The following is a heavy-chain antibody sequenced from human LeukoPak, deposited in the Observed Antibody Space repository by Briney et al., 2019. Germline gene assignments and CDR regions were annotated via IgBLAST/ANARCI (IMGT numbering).Heavy chain of an antibody. D-gene: IGHD3-10*01. CDR1: GSDFSSHS. V-gene: IGHV3-74*03. CDR2: ITRDGSTT. Sequence: GGSLRLSCAASGSDFSSHSMRWVRQPPGEGLVWVSRITRDGSTTTYADSVKGRFTISRDNAKNTLYLQMNSLRVEDTAVYYCTRSSYYNGYDSWGQGTLVAVSS. CDR3: TRSSYYNGYDS. J-gene: IGHJ5*01.